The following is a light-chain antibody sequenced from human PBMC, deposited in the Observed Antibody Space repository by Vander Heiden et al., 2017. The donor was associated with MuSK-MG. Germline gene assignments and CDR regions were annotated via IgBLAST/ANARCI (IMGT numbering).Light chain of an antibody. CDR1: SSDVGHYNY. J-gene: IGLJ1*01. Sequence: QSALTQPASVSGPPGQSITISCTGTSSDVGHYNYVSWYQQYPGKAPTLMFFHVTNRPSGVSNRFSGSKSGNTASLTISGLQAEDEADYYCSSYTTTSGYVFGTGTTVSVL. CDR3: SSYTTTSGYV. V-gene: IGLV2-14*03. CDR2: HVT.